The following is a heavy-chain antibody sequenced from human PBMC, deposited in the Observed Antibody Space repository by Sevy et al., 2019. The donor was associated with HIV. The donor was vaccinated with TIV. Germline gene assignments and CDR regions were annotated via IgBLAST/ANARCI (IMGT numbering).Heavy chain of an antibody. CDR1: GFTFSSYS. Sequence: GGSLRLSCAASGFTFSSYSMNWVRQAPGKGLEWVSYISSSSSTIYYADSVKGRFTISRDNAKNSLYLQMNSLRDEDTAGYNGATLKPSSGGGYMAEYFQNWGRAPWSPSPQ. D-gene: IGHD1-26*01. J-gene: IGHJ1*01. CDR3: ATLKPSSGGGYMAEYFQN. CDR2: ISSSSSTI. V-gene: IGHV3-48*02.